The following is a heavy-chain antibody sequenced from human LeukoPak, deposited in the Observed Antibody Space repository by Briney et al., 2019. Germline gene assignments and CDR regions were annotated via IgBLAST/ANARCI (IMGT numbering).Heavy chain of an antibody. D-gene: IGHD3-3*01. V-gene: IGHV4-59*11. CDR2: IYDSGSA. CDR3: ARVLQNYYHMDV. CDR1: GVSINSHY. Sequence: SETLSLTCTVSGVSINSHYWSWIRQPPGKGLEWIGFIYDSGSANYKSSLKSRVTMTVDTSKNQFSLKLYSVSAADTAVYYCARVLQNYYHMDVWGKGTTVTVSS. J-gene: IGHJ6*03.